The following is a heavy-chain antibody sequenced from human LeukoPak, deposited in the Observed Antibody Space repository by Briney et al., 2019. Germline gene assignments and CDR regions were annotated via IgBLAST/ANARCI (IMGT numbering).Heavy chain of an antibody. CDR1: GGSISSGEYY. V-gene: IGHV4-30-4*08. J-gene: IGHJ4*02. CDR2: IYYSGST. CDR3: ARAATVTTGDEY. D-gene: IGHD4-17*01. Sequence: SQTLSLTCTVSGGSISSGEYYWRWIRQPPGKGLEWIGYIYYSGSTYYNPSLKRRVTISVDTSKNQFSLKLSSVTAADTAVYYCARAATVTTGDEYWGQGTLVTVSS.